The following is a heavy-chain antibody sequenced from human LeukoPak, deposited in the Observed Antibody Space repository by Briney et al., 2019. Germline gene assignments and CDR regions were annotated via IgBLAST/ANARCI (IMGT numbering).Heavy chain of an antibody. D-gene: IGHD3-22*01. J-gene: IGHJ4*02. CDR3: AREYYYDSSGYPYYFDY. CDR1: GGTFSSYA. V-gene: IGHV1-69*13. Sequence: HRASVKVSCKASGGTFSSYAISWVRQAPGQGLEWMGGIIPIFGTANYAQKFQGRVTITADESTSTAYMELSSLRSEDTAVYYCAREYYYDSSGYPYYFDYWGQGTLVTVSS. CDR2: IIPIFGTA.